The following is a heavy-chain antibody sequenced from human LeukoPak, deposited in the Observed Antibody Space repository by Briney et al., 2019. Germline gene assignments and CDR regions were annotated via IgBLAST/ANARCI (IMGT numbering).Heavy chain of an antibody. J-gene: IGHJ3*02. D-gene: IGHD3-10*01. Sequence: PGGSLRLSCAASGFTFSSYSMNWVRQAPGKGLEWVSYISSSSGTIYYADSVKGRFTISRDNSKNTLYLQMSSLRAEDTAVYYCARDRQITMVRGVYTDAFDIWGQGTMVTVSS. CDR3: ARDRQITMVRGVYTDAFDI. CDR2: ISSSSGTI. CDR1: GFTFSSYS. V-gene: IGHV3-48*04.